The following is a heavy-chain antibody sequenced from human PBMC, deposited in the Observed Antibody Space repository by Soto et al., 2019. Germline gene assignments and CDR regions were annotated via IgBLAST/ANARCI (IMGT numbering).Heavy chain of an antibody. Sequence: QVQLLQAGAEVQKPGASVKVPCKASGYTFSNYAVHWVRQAPGQRLEWMGWINAGNGNTRYSQKFQGRVTISRDTSARTVYMELTCRRSADTAVSSCASGHRAVVPVASGFYYMAVWGNGTKVTVSS. V-gene: IGHV1-3*01. CDR2: INAGNGNT. CDR3: ASGHRAVVPVASGFYYMAV. CDR1: GYTFSNYA. D-gene: IGHD2-2*01. J-gene: IGHJ6*03.